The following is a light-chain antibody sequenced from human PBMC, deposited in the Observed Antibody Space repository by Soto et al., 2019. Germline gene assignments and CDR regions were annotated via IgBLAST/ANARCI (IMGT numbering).Light chain of an antibody. Sequence: EIARTQSPASLSVSPGARATLSCRASQSVRSKVAWYQQKPGQAPRLLIYGASSRASGIPDRFSGSGSGTDFTLTISRLEPEDFAVYYCQQYVRSPWTFGQGTKVDIK. V-gene: IGKV3-20*01. J-gene: IGKJ1*01. CDR3: QQYVRSPWT. CDR1: QSVRSK. CDR2: GAS.